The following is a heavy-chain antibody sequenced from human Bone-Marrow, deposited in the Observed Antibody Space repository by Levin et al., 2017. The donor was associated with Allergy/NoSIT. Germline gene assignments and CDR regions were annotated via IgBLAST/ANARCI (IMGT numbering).Heavy chain of an antibody. CDR2: IYYSGNT. V-gene: IGHV4-39*01. D-gene: IGHD3-10*01. CDR1: GGSISSRAYY. Sequence: SETLSLTCTVSGGSISSRAYYWDWIRQPPGKGLECIASIYYSGNTYYNKSFRSRVTISVDTSKNQFSLKLTSVTAADTAVYYCARHWRFGELPFDYWGQGTLVTVSS. CDR3: ARHWRFGELPFDY. J-gene: IGHJ4*02.